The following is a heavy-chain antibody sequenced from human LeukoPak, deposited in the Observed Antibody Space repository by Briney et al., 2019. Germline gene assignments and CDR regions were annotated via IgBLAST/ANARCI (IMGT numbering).Heavy chain of an antibody. CDR3: ARVAGYFDY. CDR1: GFTFSSYA. J-gene: IGHJ4*02. V-gene: IGHV3-30-3*01. CDR2: ISYDGSNK. D-gene: IGHD6-19*01. Sequence: GGSLRLSCAASGFTFSSYAMHWVRQAPGKGLEWVAVISYDGSNKYYADSVKGRFTISRDNSKNTLYLQMNSLRAEDTAVYYCARVAGYFDYWGQGTLVTVSS.